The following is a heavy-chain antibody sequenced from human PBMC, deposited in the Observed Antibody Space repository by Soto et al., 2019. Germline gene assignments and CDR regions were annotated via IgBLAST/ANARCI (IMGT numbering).Heavy chain of an antibody. D-gene: IGHD5-12*01. CDR1: GYTFTSYD. Sequence: QVQLVQSGAEVKKPGASVKVSCKASGYTFTSYDINWVRQATGQGLEWMGWMNPNSGNTGYAQKLQGRVTMTRNTSISTAYMEQSSLKSEDTAVYYCARGAMATKKGLGGDAFDIWGQGTMVTVSS. J-gene: IGHJ3*02. V-gene: IGHV1-8*01. CDR2: MNPNSGNT. CDR3: ARGAMATKKGLGGDAFDI.